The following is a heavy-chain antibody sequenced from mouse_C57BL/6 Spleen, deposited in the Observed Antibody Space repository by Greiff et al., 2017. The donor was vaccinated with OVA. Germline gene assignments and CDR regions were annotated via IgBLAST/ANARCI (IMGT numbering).Heavy chain of an antibody. Sequence: VQLQQSGPVLVKPGASVKMSCKASGYTFTDYYMNWVKQSHGKSLEWIGVINPYNGGTSYNQKFKGKATLTVDKSSSTAYMELNSLTSEDSAVYYCAREVASIDYWGQGTSVTVSS. V-gene: IGHV1-19*01. D-gene: IGHD1-1*02. CDR2: INPYNGGT. CDR1: GYTFTDYY. J-gene: IGHJ4*01. CDR3: AREVASIDY.